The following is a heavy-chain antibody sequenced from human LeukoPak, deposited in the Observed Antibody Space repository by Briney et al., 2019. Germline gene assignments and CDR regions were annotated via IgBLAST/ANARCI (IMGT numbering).Heavy chain of an antibody. CDR1: GFTFSSYA. V-gene: IGHV3-23*01. CDR2: INSAGGT. D-gene: IGHD4-17*01. CDR3: AKDQNTVATAPFDY. Sequence: PGGSLRLSCAASGFTFSSYAMSWVRQAPGKGLEWVSAINSAGGTYYGDSVRGRFTISRDNSKNVLHLQMNSLRAEDTALYYCAKDQNTVATAPFDYWGLGTLVTVSS. J-gene: IGHJ4*02.